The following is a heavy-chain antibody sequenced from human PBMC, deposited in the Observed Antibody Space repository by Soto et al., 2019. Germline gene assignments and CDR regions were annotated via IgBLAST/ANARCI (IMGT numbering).Heavy chain of an antibody. V-gene: IGHV1-18*01. Sequence: QVQLVQSGAEVKKPGASVKVSCKASGYTFTSYGISWVRQAPGQGLEWMGWISAYNGNTNYAQKLQGRVTMTTDTSTSTAYMELRSMRSDDTAVDYCARVRGDIVVVPAATPYYYYGMDVWGQGTTVTVSS. J-gene: IGHJ6*02. CDR2: ISAYNGNT. CDR1: GYTFTSYG. CDR3: ARVRGDIVVVPAATPYYYYGMDV. D-gene: IGHD2-2*01.